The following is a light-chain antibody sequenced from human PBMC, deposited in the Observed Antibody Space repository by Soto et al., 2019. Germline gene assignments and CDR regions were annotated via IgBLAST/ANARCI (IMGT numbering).Light chain of an antibody. Sequence: DMVLTQSPGTLSLSPGERATLSCRSSQSISSEYLAWYQQKPDQAPRLLIYGASSRATGIPDRFSGSGSGTDFTLTINSLQTEDFAVYYCQQYNVWPQTFGQGTKVDIK. J-gene: IGKJ1*01. CDR2: GAS. CDR1: QSISSEY. V-gene: IGKV3-20*01. CDR3: QQYNVWPQT.